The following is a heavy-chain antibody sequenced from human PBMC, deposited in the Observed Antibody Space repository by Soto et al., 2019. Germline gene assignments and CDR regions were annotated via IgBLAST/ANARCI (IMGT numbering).Heavy chain of an antibody. Sequence: EVQLVESGGGLVKPGGSLRLSCAASGFTFSSYSMNWVRQAPGKGLEWVSSISSSSSYIYYADSVKGRFTISRDNAKNSLYLQMNSLRGEDTAVYYCARVHPPLCSSTSCYEYYFDYWGQGTLVTVSS. CDR3: ARVHPPLCSSTSCYEYYFDY. J-gene: IGHJ4*02. D-gene: IGHD2-2*01. V-gene: IGHV3-21*01. CDR1: GFTFSSYS. CDR2: ISSSSSYI.